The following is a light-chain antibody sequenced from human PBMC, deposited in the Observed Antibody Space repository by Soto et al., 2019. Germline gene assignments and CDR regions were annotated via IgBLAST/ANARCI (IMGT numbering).Light chain of an antibody. CDR2: LAS. CDR1: LSLLYRSDNRNF. V-gene: IGKV4-1*01. CDR3: QQFFSIPRT. Sequence: DIVITDSPDSLSVPLRGTSTINCKSLLSLLYRSDNRNFLGWYQQKPGQPPRLLIYLASTRESGVPDRFSGSGSGTDFTLTISSLQAEDVAVYFCQQFFSIPRTFGQGTKVDIK. J-gene: IGKJ1*01.